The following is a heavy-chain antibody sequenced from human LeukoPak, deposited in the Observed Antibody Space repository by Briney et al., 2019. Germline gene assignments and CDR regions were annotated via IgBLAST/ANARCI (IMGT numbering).Heavy chain of an antibody. Sequence: PGGSLRLSCAASGFTFSDYYMSWIRQAPGKGLEWASYISSSGSTIYYADSVKGRFTISRDNAKNSLYLQMNSLRAEDTAVYYCARVDRDSSGYYYRAYYYYYYMGVWGKGTTVTVSS. V-gene: IGHV3-11*01. J-gene: IGHJ6*03. D-gene: IGHD3-22*01. CDR3: ARVDRDSSGYYYRAYYYYYYMGV. CDR2: ISSSGSTI. CDR1: GFTFSDYY.